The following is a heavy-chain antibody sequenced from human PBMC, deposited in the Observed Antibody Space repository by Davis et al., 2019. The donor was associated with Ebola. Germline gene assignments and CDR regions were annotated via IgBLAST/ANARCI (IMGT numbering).Heavy chain of an antibody. Sequence: ASVKVSCKASGYTFTGYYMHWVRQAPGQGLEWMGWINPNSGDTNYAQKFQGRVTMTRDTSISTAYMGLSRLRSDDTAIYYCARDRSGTWFHWGQGTLVTVSS. CDR3: ARDRSGTWFH. CDR1: GYTFTGYY. D-gene: IGHD6-25*01. CDR2: INPNSGDT. V-gene: IGHV1-2*02. J-gene: IGHJ4*02.